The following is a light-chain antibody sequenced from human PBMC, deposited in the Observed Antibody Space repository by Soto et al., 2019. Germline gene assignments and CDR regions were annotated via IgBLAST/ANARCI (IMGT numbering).Light chain of an antibody. CDR1: QSVSGN. J-gene: IGKJ1*01. V-gene: IGKV3-15*01. Sequence: EIVMTQSPATLSVSPGERATLSCRASQSVSGNLVWYQQKPGQAPRLLIYSASTRATGIPARFSGSGSGTEFTLTISSLQSEDFAVYYCQQYNDWPPTFGQGTKVEIK. CDR2: SAS. CDR3: QQYNDWPPT.